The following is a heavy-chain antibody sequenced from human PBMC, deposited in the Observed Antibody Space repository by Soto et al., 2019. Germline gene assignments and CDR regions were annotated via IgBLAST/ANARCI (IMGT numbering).Heavy chain of an antibody. CDR1: GDTFSSYA. V-gene: IGHV1-69*01. D-gene: IGHD3-22*01. Sequence: QVQLVQSGAEVKKPGSSVKVSCEASGDTFSSYAISWVRQAAGQGLEWMGGMIPIFGRANYAQKFQGSVTITADESTSTAYMELSSLRSEDTAVYYCARDGSGYRSRASPMDVWGQGTTVTVSS. CDR3: ARDGSGYRSRASPMDV. J-gene: IGHJ6*02. CDR2: MIPIFGRA.